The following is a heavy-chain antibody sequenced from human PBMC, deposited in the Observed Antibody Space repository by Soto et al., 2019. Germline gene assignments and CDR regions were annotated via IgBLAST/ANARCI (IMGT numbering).Heavy chain of an antibody. CDR3: ARAKSSGRDDAFDI. CDR1: GFTFSDYY. D-gene: IGHD1-26*01. J-gene: IGHJ3*02. CDR2: IAGTSYYT. Sequence: QVQLVESGGGLVEPGGSLRLSCGASGFTFSDYYMTWIRQAPGKGLGWVSYIAGTSYYTNYADSVKGRFIISRDNAKSSLYLQMKSLRAEDTAVYYRARAKSSGRDDAFDIWGQGTVVTVSS. V-gene: IGHV3-11*05.